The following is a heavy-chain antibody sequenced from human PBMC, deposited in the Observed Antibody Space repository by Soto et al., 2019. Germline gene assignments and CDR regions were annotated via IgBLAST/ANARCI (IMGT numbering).Heavy chain of an antibody. CDR3: VREPRYCSGGSCARGAFDI. CDR2: INPSGGST. Sequence: ASVKVSCKASGYTFTSYYMHWVRQAPGQGLEWMGIINPSGGSTSYAQKFQGRVTMTRDTSTSTVYMELSSLRSEDTAVYYCVREPRYCSGGSCARGAFDIWGQGTMVTVSS. CDR1: GYTFTSYY. D-gene: IGHD2-15*01. J-gene: IGHJ3*02. V-gene: IGHV1-46*01.